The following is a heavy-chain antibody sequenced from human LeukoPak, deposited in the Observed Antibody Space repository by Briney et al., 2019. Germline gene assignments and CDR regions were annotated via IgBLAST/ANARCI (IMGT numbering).Heavy chain of an antibody. CDR3: ARDSDIAVAGTFDY. Sequence: GASVKVSCKASGYTFTSYDINWVRQATGQGLEWMGWMNPNSGNTGYAQKFQGRVTMTRNTSISTAYMELSSLRSEDTAVYYCARDSDIAVAGTFDYWGQGTLVTVSS. CDR1: GYTFTSYD. J-gene: IGHJ4*02. CDR2: MNPNSGNT. D-gene: IGHD6-19*01. V-gene: IGHV1-8*01.